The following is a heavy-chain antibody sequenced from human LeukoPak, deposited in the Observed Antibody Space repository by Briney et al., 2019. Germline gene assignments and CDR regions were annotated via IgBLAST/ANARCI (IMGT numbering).Heavy chain of an antibody. V-gene: IGHV3-48*01. D-gene: IGHD6-19*01. CDR1: GFTFSSYD. Sequence: GGSLRLSCAASGFTFSSYDFNWVRQAPGRGLEWISYITNSGDTIYYADSMKGRVTVSRDNTWNLLYPQMNSLRVDDTAVYYCARGGSGWSEPWGQGTLVTVSS. CDR3: ARGGSGWSEP. CDR2: ITNSGDTI. J-gene: IGHJ5*02.